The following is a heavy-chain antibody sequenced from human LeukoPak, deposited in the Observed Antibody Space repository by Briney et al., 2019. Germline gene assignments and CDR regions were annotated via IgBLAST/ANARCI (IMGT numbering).Heavy chain of an antibody. J-gene: IGHJ6*03. D-gene: IGHD6-13*01. Sequence: GGSLRRSCAASGFTFSSYSMKWVRQAPGKGLEWVSSISSSSSYIYYADSVKGRFTISRDNAKNSLYLQMNSLRAEDTAVYYCARRSWYGDYYYMDVWGKGTTVTVSS. CDR2: ISSSSSYI. CDR3: ARRSWYGDYYYMDV. V-gene: IGHV3-21*01. CDR1: GFTFSSYS.